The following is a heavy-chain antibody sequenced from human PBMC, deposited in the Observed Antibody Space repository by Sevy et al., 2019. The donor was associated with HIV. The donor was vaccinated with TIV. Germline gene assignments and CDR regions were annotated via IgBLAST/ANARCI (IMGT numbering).Heavy chain of an antibody. CDR2: FYSSGNT. J-gene: IGHJ2*01. CDR3: ARPSYTGSSFWYFDL. Sequence: SETLSLTCTVSGGSISGTYWTWIRQPAGKGLEWIGTFYSSGNTDYNPSLKSRVTMSVDTSKNQFSLNLSSVTAADTAVYYCARPSYTGSSFWYFDLWGRGTLVTSPQ. CDR1: GGSISGTY. D-gene: IGHD1-26*01. V-gene: IGHV4-4*07.